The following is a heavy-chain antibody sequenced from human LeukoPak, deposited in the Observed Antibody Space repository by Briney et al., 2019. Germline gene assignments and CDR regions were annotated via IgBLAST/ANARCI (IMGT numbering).Heavy chain of an antibody. Sequence: PGGSLRLSCAASGFTFSSYAMSWVRQAPGKGLEWVSAISGSGGSTYYADSVKGRFTISRDNSKNTLYLQMYSLRAEDTAVYYCAKGLGYCSSTSCWFDPWGQGTLVTVSS. J-gene: IGHJ5*02. D-gene: IGHD2-2*01. V-gene: IGHV3-23*01. CDR1: GFTFSSYA. CDR2: ISGSGGST. CDR3: AKGLGYCSSTSCWFDP.